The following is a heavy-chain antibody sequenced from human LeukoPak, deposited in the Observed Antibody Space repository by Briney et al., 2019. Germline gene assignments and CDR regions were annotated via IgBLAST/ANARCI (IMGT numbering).Heavy chain of an antibody. J-gene: IGHJ4*02. CDR2: ISSTSTYI. Sequence: GESLRLSCAASGFTFSNYKMNWVRKAPGRGLGWVSFISSTSTYIYYTDSVKGRFTISRDNAKNSLYMQMNSLRAEDTAVYYCAIDPGTVDTPMVPVWDYWGQGTVVTVSS. CDR1: GFTFSNYK. CDR3: AIDPGTVDTPMVPVWDY. V-gene: IGHV3-21*01. D-gene: IGHD5-18*01.